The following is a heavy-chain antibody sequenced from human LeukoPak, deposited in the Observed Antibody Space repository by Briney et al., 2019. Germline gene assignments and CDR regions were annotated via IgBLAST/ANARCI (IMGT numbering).Heavy chain of an antibody. CDR1: GFTFSNAW. CDR2: IKSKTDGGTT. CDR3: TTDSPYYYDSSGYSFDY. Sequence: PGGSLRLSCAASGFTFSNAWMSWVRQAPGKGLGWVGRIKSKTDGGTTDYAAPVKGRFTISRDDSKNTLYLQMNSLKTEDTAVYYCTTDSPYYYDSSGYSFDYWGQGTLVTVSS. D-gene: IGHD3-22*01. J-gene: IGHJ4*02. V-gene: IGHV3-15*01.